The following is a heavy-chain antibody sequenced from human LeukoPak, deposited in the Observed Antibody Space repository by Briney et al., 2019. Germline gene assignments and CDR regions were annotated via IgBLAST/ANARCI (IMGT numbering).Heavy chain of an antibody. V-gene: IGHV3-66*01. D-gene: IGHD4/OR15-4a*01. J-gene: IGHJ5*02. CDR1: GFTVSNNY. CDR3: ARDPPAVRTNTYA. Sequence: GGSLRLSCAASGFTVSNNYMHWVRQAPGKGLGWVSLIYSGGDTKYADYVEGRFTISRDSSKNTLYLQMNSLRAEDTAVYYCARDPPAVRTNTYAWGQGTLVTVSS. CDR2: IYSGGDT.